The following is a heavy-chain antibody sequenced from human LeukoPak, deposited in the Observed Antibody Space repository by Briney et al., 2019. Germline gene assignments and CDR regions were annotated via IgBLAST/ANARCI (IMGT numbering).Heavy chain of an antibody. CDR2: IYSGGST. J-gene: IGHJ4*02. Sequence: PGGSLRLSCAASGFTFSTFAMIWVRQAPGKGLEWVSVIYSGGSTYYADSVKGRFTISRDNSKNTLYLQMNSLRAEDTAVYYCAREDRGSYSIDYWGQGTLVTVSS. CDR3: AREDRGSYSIDY. D-gene: IGHD1-26*01. V-gene: IGHV3-53*01. CDR1: GFTFSTFA.